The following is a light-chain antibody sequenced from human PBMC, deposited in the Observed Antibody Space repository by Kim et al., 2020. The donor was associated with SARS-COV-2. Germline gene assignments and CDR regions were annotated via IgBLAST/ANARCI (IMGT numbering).Light chain of an antibody. Sequence: ASVGDRVSITCRASQRVSGWLAWYQQKPGRAPKVLIYDAFTLESGVPSRFSGSGSGTEFTLTISSLQPDDFATYYCQQYDNYPWTFGQGTKVDIK. CDR3: QQYDNYPWT. CDR1: QRVSGW. V-gene: IGKV1-5*01. CDR2: DAF. J-gene: IGKJ1*01.